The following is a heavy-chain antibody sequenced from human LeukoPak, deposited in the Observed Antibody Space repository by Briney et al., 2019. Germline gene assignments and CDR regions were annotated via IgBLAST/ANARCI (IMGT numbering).Heavy chain of an antibody. Sequence: SETLSLTCAVSGGSISSGGYSWSWIRQPPGKGLEWIGYIYYSGSTYYNPSLKSRVTISVDTSKNQFSLKLSSVTAADTAVYYCARAYSGWLESNYYYYYMDVWGKGTTVTVSS. CDR3: ARAYSGWLESNYYYYYMDV. J-gene: IGHJ6*03. CDR1: GGSISSGGYS. D-gene: IGHD6-19*01. CDR2: IYYSGST. V-gene: IGHV4-30-4*07.